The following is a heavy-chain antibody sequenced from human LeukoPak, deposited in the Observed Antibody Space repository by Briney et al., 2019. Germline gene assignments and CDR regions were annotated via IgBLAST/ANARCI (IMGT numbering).Heavy chain of an antibody. J-gene: IGHJ4*02. CDR2: IRSKANNYAT. Sequence: GGSLRLSCAASGFTFSGSSMHWVRQASGKGLEWVGRIRSKANNYATEYAASVKGRFTISRDDSKNTAYLQMNNLKTEDTAVYYCTRLEDVVVVGAHDYWGQGTLVTVPS. CDR1: GFTFSGSS. CDR3: TRLEDVVVVGAHDY. V-gene: IGHV3-73*01. D-gene: IGHD2-15*01.